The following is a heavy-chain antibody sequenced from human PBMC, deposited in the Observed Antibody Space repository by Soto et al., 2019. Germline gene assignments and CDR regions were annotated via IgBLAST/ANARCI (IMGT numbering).Heavy chain of an antibody. D-gene: IGHD3-9*01. Sequence: GGSLRLSCAASGFTFSSYWMHWVRQAPGKGLVWVSRINSDGSSTSYADSVKGRFTISRDNAKNTLYLQMNSLRAEDTAVYYCARGGFDWLLYFDYWGQGAMVTVYS. CDR3: ARGGFDWLLYFDY. CDR1: GFTFSSYW. J-gene: IGHJ4*02. CDR2: INSDGSST. V-gene: IGHV3-74*01.